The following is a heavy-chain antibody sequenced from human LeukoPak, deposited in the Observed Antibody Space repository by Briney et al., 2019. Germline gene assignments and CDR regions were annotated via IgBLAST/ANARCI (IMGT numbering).Heavy chain of an antibody. Sequence: GGSLRLSCSASGFTFSTYAIQWVRQAPGKGLEYVSAISSNGGSTYYADSVKGRFTISRDNSKNTVYLQMSSLRAEDTAVYYCVEGHLEAPFDYWGQGTLVTVSS. D-gene: IGHD1-1*01. CDR2: ISSNGGST. CDR3: VEGHLEAPFDY. V-gene: IGHV3-64D*09. J-gene: IGHJ4*02. CDR1: GFTFSTYA.